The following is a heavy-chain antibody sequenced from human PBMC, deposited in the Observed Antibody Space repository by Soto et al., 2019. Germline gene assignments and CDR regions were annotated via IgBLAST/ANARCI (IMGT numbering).Heavy chain of an antibody. CDR3: ARDRRGAASCINWFDP. J-gene: IGHJ5*02. CDR1: GGSISSGGYS. V-gene: IGHV4-31*03. CDR2: IYYSGST. D-gene: IGHD6-13*01. Sequence: QVQLQESGPGLVKPSQTLSLTCTVSGGSISSGGYSWSWVRQHPGQGLEWVGYIYYSGSTYYNPSLKSRVTISVDTSKNQFSLKLSSVTAADTAVYYCARDRRGAASCINWFDPWGQGTLVTVSS.